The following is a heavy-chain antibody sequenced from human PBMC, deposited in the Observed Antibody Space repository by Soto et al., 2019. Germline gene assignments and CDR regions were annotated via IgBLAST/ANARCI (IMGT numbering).Heavy chain of an antibody. J-gene: IGHJ6*02. CDR2: IIPIIGTA. V-gene: IGHV1-69*12. CDR3: ARRTYYDFWSGYQTGYYYYGMDV. Sequence: QVQLVQSGAEVKKPGSAVKVSCKASGGTFSSYGISWMRQAPRQGLEWMGGIIPIIGTANYAQKFQGRVTITADESTSTAYMELSSLRSEDTAVDYCARRTYYDFWSGYQTGYYYYGMDVWGQGTTVTVSS. CDR1: GGTFSSYG. D-gene: IGHD3-3*01.